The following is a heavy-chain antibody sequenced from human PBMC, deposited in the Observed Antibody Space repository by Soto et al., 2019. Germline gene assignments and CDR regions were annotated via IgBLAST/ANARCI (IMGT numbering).Heavy chain of an antibody. D-gene: IGHD3-3*01. Sequence: GSGPTLVNPTQTLTLTCTFSGFSLSTSGVGVGWIRQPPGKALEWLALIYWNDDKRYSPSLKSRLTITKGTSKNQVVLTMTNMDPVDTATYYCAHRRGKTSDDFWKSGSVDDGFDPWGQGTLVTVSS. V-gene: IGHV2-5*01. CDR3: AHRRGKTSDDFWKSGSVDDGFDP. J-gene: IGHJ5*02. CDR2: IYWNDDK. CDR1: GFSLSTSGVG.